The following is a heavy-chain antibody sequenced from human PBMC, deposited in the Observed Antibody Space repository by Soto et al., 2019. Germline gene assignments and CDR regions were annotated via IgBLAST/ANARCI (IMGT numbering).Heavy chain of an antibody. CDR3: ARVRAMEIAVRPVDY. CDR2: ISNDGNSK. J-gene: IGHJ4*02. CDR1: GFTFSSYA. V-gene: IGHV3-30-3*01. D-gene: IGHD5-18*01. Sequence: PGGSLRLSCAASGFTFSSYAMYWVRQAPGKGLEWVAVISNDGNSKYYAASVKGQFTISRDNSKNTLYLQMSSLGAEDTAVYYCARVRAMEIAVRPVDYWGQGTLVTVSS.